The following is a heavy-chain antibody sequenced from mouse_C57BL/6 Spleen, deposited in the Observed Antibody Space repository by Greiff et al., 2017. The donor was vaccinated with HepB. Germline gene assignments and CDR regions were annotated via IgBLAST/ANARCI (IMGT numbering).Heavy chain of an antibody. Sequence: EVQGVESGGGLVKPGGSLKLSCAASGFTFSSYAMSWVRQTPEKRLEWVATISDGGSYTYYPDNVKGRFTISRDNAKNNLYLQMSHLKSEDTAMYYCARDAGSSPGWFAYWGQGTLVTVSA. J-gene: IGHJ3*01. CDR3: ARDAGSSPGWFAY. V-gene: IGHV5-4*01. CDR1: GFTFSSYA. CDR2: ISDGGSYT. D-gene: IGHD1-1*01.